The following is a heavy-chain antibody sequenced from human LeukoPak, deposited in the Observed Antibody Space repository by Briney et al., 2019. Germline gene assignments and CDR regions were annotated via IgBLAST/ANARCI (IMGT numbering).Heavy chain of an antibody. J-gene: IGHJ3*02. V-gene: IGHV3-21*01. CDR3: ARDLSTRSYGYNLFSGAFDI. D-gene: IGHD5-24*01. CDR1: GFTFSSYS. Sequence: GGSLRLSCAASGFTFSSYSMNWVRQAPGKGLEWVSSISSSSSYIYYADSVKGRFTISRDNAKNSLYLQMNSLRAEDTAVYYCARDLSTRSYGYNLFSGAFDIWGEGTMVTVSS. CDR2: ISSSSSYI.